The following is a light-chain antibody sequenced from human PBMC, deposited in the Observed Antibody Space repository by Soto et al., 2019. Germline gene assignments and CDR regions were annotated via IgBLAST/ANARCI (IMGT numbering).Light chain of an antibody. V-gene: IGKV1-5*03. CDR2: KSS. Sequence: DIQMTQSPSTLSASEGDRVTISCRASQSVSIWLAWYQQKPGRAPKLLIYKSSILESGVPSRFSGSGSGTEFTLTISSLQPDDFATYYCQQFNPSPWTFGQGTKVDIK. CDR1: QSVSIW. CDR3: QQFNPSPWT. J-gene: IGKJ1*01.